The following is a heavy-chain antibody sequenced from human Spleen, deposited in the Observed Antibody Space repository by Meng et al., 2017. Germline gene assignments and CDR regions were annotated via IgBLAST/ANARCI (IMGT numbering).Heavy chain of an antibody. J-gene: IGHJ4*02. Sequence: QVQLVESGGGVVQPGRSLRLSCAASGFTFSDTYMSWIRQAPGKGLEWVSYISSSGSTRYYADSVKGRFTISRDNAKNSLYLQMNSLRAEDTAVYYCAKVTNDYWGQGTLVTVSS. CDR2: ISSSGSTR. V-gene: IGHV3-11*01. CDR3: AKVTNDY. CDR1: GFTFSDTY.